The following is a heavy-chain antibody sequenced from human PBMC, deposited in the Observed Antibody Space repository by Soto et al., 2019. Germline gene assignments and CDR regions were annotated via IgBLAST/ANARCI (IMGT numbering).Heavy chain of an antibody. CDR2: INSDGSST. Sequence: EVQLVESGGGLVQPGGSLRLSCAASGFTFSSYWMHWVRQAPGKGLVWVPRINSDGSSTSYADSVKGRFTISRDNAKNTLYLQMNSLRAEDTAVYYCARDRGWSGYFRYYGMDVWGQGTTVTVSS. V-gene: IGHV3-74*01. CDR3: ARDRGWSGYFRYYGMDV. D-gene: IGHD3-3*01. CDR1: GFTFSSYW. J-gene: IGHJ6*02.